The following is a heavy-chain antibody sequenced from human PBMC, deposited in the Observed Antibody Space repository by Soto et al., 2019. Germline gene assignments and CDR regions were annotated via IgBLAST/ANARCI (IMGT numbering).Heavy chain of an antibody. CDR2: ISSSGNYI. CDR1: GFTFSSYG. CDR3: ANGYGSTI. D-gene: IGHD3-10*01. J-gene: IGHJ4*02. V-gene: IGHV3-21*01. Sequence: GSLRLSCAASGFTFSSYGMNWVRQAPGKGLEWVSSISSSGNYIYYADSVKGRFTISRDNAKNSLYLQMNSLRAEDTAVYYCANGYGSTIWGQGTLVTVSS.